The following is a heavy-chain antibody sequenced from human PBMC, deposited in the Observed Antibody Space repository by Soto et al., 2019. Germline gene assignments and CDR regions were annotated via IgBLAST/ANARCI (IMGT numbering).Heavy chain of an antibody. V-gene: IGHV4-31*03. CDR1: GGSIGSGGYW. CDR2: VSYTGNT. J-gene: IGHJ4*02. CDR3: ARGTLV. Sequence: QVQLQESGPGLMQPSQTLSLTCTVSGGSIGSGGYWWSWIRQHPGRGLEWIGFVSYTGNTQYNPSLKSRVNLSVDTSTKQFSLKLSSVTAADTAVYYCARGTLVWAQGTLVTVSS. D-gene: IGHD2-2*01.